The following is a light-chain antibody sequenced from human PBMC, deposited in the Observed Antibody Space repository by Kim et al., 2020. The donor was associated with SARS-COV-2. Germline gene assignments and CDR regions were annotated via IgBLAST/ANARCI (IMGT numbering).Light chain of an antibody. CDR3: QQYNSSPYT. Sequence: SASVGDRVTITCRASQTISSWLAWYQQKPGKAPKLLIYKASSLESAVPSRFSGSGSGTEFTLTISSLQPDDFATYYCQQYNSSPYTFGQGTKLEIK. V-gene: IGKV1-5*03. CDR1: QTISSW. J-gene: IGKJ2*01. CDR2: KAS.